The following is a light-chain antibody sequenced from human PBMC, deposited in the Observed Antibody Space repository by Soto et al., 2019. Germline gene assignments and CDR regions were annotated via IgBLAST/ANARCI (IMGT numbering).Light chain of an antibody. Sequence: EMVLTQSPATLSLSPGERATLSCRASQSFSSYLAWYQQKPGHAPRLLTYDASHRATGIPARFSGSGYVAACTLTISSLEPEDFSAYYCQPRSKGPPGTFGQVTKVEIK. J-gene: IGKJ1*01. CDR1: QSFSSY. CDR2: DAS. V-gene: IGKV3-11*01. CDR3: QPRSKGPPGT.